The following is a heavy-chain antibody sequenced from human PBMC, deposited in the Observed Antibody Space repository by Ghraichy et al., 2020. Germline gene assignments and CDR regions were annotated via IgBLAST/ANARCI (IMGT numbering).Heavy chain of an antibody. D-gene: IGHD2-2*01. Sequence: LSLTCAASGLTLSGSAIHWVRQAFGKGLEWVGRSRDNTNTYATTYAASVKGRFTISRDESKNTAYLQMNSLKIEDTAVYYCSRGVPTGNYAMDVWGQGTTVTVSS. CDR2: SRDNTNTYAT. CDR1: GLTLSGSA. J-gene: IGHJ6*02. V-gene: IGHV3-73*01. CDR3: SRGVPTGNYAMDV.